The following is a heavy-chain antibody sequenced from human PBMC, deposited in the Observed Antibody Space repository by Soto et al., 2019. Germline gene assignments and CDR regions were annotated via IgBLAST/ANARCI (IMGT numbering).Heavy chain of an antibody. CDR2: IDSDAGST. Sequence: PGGSLRLSCSASGFTFSSYAMHWVRQAPGSGLECVSSIDSDAGSTYYADSVKGRFTISRDNSKNTMYLQMNSLSAEDTAVYHCARDQVKGTMTILWGQGTLVTVSS. D-gene: IGHD4-17*01. CDR3: ARDQVKGTMTIL. CDR1: GFTFSSYA. V-gene: IGHV3-64*04. J-gene: IGHJ4*02.